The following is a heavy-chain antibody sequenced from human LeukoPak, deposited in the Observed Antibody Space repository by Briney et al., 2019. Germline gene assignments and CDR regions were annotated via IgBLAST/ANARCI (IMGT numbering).Heavy chain of an antibody. CDR3: ARVYRVVPAARTYYYMDV. J-gene: IGHJ6*03. CDR1: GGSISSYY. Sequence: SETLSLTCTVSGGSISSYYWSWIRQPAGKGLEWIGRIYTSGSTNYNPSLKSRVTMSVDTSKNQFSLKLSSVTAADTAVYYCARVYRVVPAARTYYYMDVWGKGTTVTVSS. D-gene: IGHD2-2*01. V-gene: IGHV4-4*07. CDR2: IYTSGST.